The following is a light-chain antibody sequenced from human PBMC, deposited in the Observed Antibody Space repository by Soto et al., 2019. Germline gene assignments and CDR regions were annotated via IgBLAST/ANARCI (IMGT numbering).Light chain of an antibody. CDR3: QQYNSYWT. CDR1: QSISSW. Sequence: DIQMTQSPSTLSASVGDRVTITCRASQSISSWLAWYQQKPGKAPKLLIYDASSLESGVPSRFSGRGSGTEFTLTISRLQPDDFATYYCQQYNSYWTLGQGTKVEIK. J-gene: IGKJ1*01. V-gene: IGKV1-5*01. CDR2: DAS.